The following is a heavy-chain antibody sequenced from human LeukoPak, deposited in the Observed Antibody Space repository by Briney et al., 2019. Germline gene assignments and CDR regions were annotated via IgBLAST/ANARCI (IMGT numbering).Heavy chain of an antibody. Sequence: GGSLRLSCAASGXTXXSYXMNWVRQAXXXXXXXXXXXXXSSSTIYYADSVKGRFTISRDNAKNSLYLQMNSLRAEDTAVYYCARERFGELSPFDAFDIWGQGTMVTVSS. CDR2: XXXSSSTI. D-gene: IGHD3-10*01. V-gene: IGHV3-48*01. CDR3: ARERFGELSPFDAFDI. J-gene: IGHJ3*02. CDR1: GXTXXSYX.